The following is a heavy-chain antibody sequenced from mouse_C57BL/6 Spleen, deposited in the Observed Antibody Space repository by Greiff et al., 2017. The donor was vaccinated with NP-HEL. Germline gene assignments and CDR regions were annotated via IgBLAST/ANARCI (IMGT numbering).Heavy chain of an antibody. V-gene: IGHV5-4*01. CDR1: GFTFSSYA. D-gene: IGHD5-1-1*01. J-gene: IGHJ4*01. Sequence: DVKLVESGGGLVKPGGSLKLSCAASGFTFSSYAMSWVRQTPEKRLEWVATISDGGSYTYYPDNVKGRFTISRDNAKNNLYLQMSHLKSEDTAMDYCARDGVYPYYYAMDYWGQGTSVTVSS. CDR3: ARDGVYPYYYAMDY. CDR2: ISDGGSYT.